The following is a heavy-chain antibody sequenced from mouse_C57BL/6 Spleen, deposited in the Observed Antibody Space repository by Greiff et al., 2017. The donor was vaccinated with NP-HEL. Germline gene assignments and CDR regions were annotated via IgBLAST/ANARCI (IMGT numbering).Heavy chain of an antibody. J-gene: IGHJ2*01. CDR3: ARGYYYGSSSYFDY. CDR2: ISSGSSTI. Sequence: EVKLVESGGGLVKPGGSLKLSCAASGFTFSDYGMHWVRQAPEKGLEWVAYISSGSSTIYYADTVKGRFTISRDNAKNTLFLQMTSLRSEDTAMYYCARGYYYGSSSYFDYWGQGTTLTVSS. CDR1: GFTFSDYG. D-gene: IGHD1-1*01. V-gene: IGHV5-17*01.